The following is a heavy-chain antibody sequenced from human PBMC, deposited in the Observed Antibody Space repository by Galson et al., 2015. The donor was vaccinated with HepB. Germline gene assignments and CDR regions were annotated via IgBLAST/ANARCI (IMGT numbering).Heavy chain of an antibody. CDR1: GGSISSGSYY. J-gene: IGHJ4*02. CDR3: AREGWELNYGSNY. CDR2: IYTSGST. D-gene: IGHD1-26*01. V-gene: IGHV4-61*02. Sequence: TLSLTCTVSGGSISSGSYYWSWIRQPAGKGLEWIGRIYTSGSTNYNPSLKSRVTMSVDTSKNQFSLKLSSVTAADTAVYYCAREGWELNYGSNYWGQGTLVTVSS.